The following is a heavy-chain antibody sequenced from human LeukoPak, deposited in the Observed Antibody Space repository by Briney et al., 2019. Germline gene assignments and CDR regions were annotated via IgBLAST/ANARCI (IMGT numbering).Heavy chain of an antibody. Sequence: PSETLSLTCAVYGGSFSGYYWSWIRQPPGKGLEWIGEINHSGSTNYNPSLKSRVTISVDTSKNQFSLKLSSVTAADTAVYYCARSIRRLQCFQHWGQGTLVTVSS. D-gene: IGHD2-15*01. CDR1: GGSFSGYY. V-gene: IGHV4-34*01. J-gene: IGHJ1*01. CDR3: ARSIRRLQCFQH. CDR2: INHSGST.